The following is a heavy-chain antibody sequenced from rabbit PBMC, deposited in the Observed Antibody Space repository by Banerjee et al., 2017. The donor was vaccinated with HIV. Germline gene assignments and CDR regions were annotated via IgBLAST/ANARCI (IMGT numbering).Heavy chain of an antibody. CDR3: ARDLIYATNTGYYLNL. CDR1: GFSFSSGYD. J-gene: IGHJ4*01. D-gene: IGHD1-1*01. CDR2: IVAGSSGTT. Sequence: QEQLEESGGGLVKPEGSLTLTCTASGFSFSSGYDMCWVRQAPGKGLEWIGCIVAGSSGTTYYASWAKGRFTISETSSTTVTLQMTSLTAADTATYFCARDLIYATNTGYYLNLWGPGTLVTVS. V-gene: IGHV1S45*01.